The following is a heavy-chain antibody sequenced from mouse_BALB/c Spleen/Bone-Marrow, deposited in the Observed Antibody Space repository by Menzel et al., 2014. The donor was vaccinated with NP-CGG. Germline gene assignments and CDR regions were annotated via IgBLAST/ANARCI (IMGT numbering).Heavy chain of an antibody. J-gene: IGHJ3*01. CDR1: SYSFTDYT. CDR3: TSHSPFAY. D-gene: IGHD3-1*01. Sequence: EVQLQQSGPELVKPGASMKISCKASSYSFTDYTMNWVKQSHGKNLEWIGLINTYNGGTKYNQKFKGRATLTIDKSSSTAYMELLSLTSEDSTVYYCTSHSPFAYWGQGTLVTVPA. CDR2: INTYNGGT. V-gene: IGHV1-26*01.